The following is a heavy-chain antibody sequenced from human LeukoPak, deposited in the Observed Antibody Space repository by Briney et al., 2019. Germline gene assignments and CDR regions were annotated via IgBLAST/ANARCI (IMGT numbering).Heavy chain of an antibody. CDR2: VNHSGTT. CDR3: ARAYNGYDYP. Sequence: SETLSLTCAVYGGSFTDYYWSCIRQTPGKGLEWIGEVNHSGTTNYNPSLKSRVTISVDTSKNQFSLKVTSVTAADTALYYCARAYNGYDYPWGQGTLVTVSS. D-gene: IGHD5-12*01. J-gene: IGHJ5*02. V-gene: IGHV4-34*01. CDR1: GGSFTDYY.